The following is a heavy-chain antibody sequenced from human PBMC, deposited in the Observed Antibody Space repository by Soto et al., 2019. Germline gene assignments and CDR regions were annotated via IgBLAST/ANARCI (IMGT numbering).Heavy chain of an antibody. J-gene: IGHJ4*02. CDR1: GFTFSSYS. V-gene: IGHV3-21*01. D-gene: IGHD6-19*01. Sequence: EVQLVESGGGLVKPGGSLRLSCAASGFTFSSYSMNWVRQAPGKGLEWVSSISSSSSYIYYADSVKGRFTISRDNAKNSLYLQMNSLRAEDTAVYYCARESGGWTRFDYCGQGTLVTVSS. CDR2: ISSSSSYI. CDR3: ARESGGWTRFDY.